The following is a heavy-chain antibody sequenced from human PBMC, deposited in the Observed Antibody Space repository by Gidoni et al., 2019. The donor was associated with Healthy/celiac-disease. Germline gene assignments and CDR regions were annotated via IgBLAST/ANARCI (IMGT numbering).Heavy chain of an antibody. V-gene: IGHV3-15*01. D-gene: IGHD1-26*01. Sequence: RFTISRDDSKNTLYLQMNSLKTEDTAVYYCTTGSDNDYWGQGTLVTVSS. CDR3: TTGSDNDY. J-gene: IGHJ4*02.